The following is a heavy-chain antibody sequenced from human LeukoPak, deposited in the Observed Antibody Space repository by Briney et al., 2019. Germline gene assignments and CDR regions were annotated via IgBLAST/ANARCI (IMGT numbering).Heavy chain of an antibody. CDR3: ARIPLGYSGAYYFDY. D-gene: IGHD5-12*01. J-gene: IGHJ4*02. Sequence: SETLSLTCTVSRGSISGSIRSYYWSWLRQPPGKGLEWIGYISSSGSVNDNPSLRSRVTISVDTSKNQFFLNLSSVSAADTAVYYCARIPLGYSGAYYFDYWGQGTLVNVSP. CDR2: ISSSGSV. CDR1: RGSISGSIRSYY. V-gene: IGHV4-4*09.